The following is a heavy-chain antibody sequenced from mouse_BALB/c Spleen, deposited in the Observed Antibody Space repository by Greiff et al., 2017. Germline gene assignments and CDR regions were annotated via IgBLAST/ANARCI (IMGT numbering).Heavy chain of an antibody. J-gene: IGHJ4*01. CDR1: GFTFSSFG. CDR2: ISSGSSTI. D-gene: IGHD2-3*01. Sequence: EVKLMESGGGLVQPGGSRKLSCAASGFTFSSFGMHWVRQAPEKGLEWVAYISSGSSTIYYADTVKGRFTISRDNPKNTLFLQMTSLRSEDTAMYYCARSEDGYYDAMDYWGQGTSVTVSS. CDR3: ARSEDGYYDAMDY. V-gene: IGHV5-17*02.